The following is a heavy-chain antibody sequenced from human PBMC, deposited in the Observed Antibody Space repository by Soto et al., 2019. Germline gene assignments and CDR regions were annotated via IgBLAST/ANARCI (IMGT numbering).Heavy chain of an antibody. D-gene: IGHD3-16*01. CDR2: IYYNGST. CDR1: GGSISSYY. Sequence: QVQLQESGPGLVKPSETLSLTCSVSGGSISSYYWSWIRQPPGKGLEWIGYIYYNGSTNYNPSLKIRVTISVATSKNQFSLKLSSVTAADTAVYYCARRYGGNFDYWGQGTLVTVSS. V-gene: IGHV4-59*01. CDR3: ARRYGGNFDY. J-gene: IGHJ4*02.